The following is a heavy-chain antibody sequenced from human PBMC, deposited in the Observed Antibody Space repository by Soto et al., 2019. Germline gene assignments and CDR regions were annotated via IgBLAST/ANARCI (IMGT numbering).Heavy chain of an antibody. CDR2: IIPIFGTA. Sequence: GASVKVSCKASGGTFSSYAISWVRQAPGQGLEWMGGIIPIFGTANYAQKFQGRVTITADESTSTAYMELSSLRSEDTAVYYCARYRGLAYCGGDYYLDDDWGQGTPVIVSS. J-gene: IGHJ4*02. CDR3: ARYRGLAYCGGDYYLDDD. V-gene: IGHV1-69*13. D-gene: IGHD2-21*02. CDR1: GGTFSSYA.